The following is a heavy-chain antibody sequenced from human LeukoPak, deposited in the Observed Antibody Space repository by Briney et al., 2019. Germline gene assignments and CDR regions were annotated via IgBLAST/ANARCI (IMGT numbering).Heavy chain of an antibody. CDR2: INSDGSST. CDR1: GFTFSSNW. CDR3: ARDPFDI. J-gene: IGHJ3*02. V-gene: IGHV3-74*01. Sequence: GGSLSPSCQASGFTFSSNWRNWVRQAPGRGLVWVSRINSDGSSTSYADSVKGRFTISRDNAKNTLYLQMNSLRAEDTAVYYCARDPFDIWGQGTMVTVSS.